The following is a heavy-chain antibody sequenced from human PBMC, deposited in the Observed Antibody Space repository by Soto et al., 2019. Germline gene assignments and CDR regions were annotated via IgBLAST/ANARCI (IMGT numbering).Heavy chain of an antibody. D-gene: IGHD6-19*01. CDR2: VSAYNGNT. CDR1: GYTFISYG. V-gene: IGHV1-18*01. J-gene: IGHJ5*02. CDR3: ARDDSSGWSWFDP. Sequence: ASVKVSCKASGYTFISYGISWVRQAPGQGLEWMGWVSAYNGNTNYAQKFQGRVTMTTDTSTSTAYMELRSLRSDDTAVYYCARDDSSGWSWFDPWGQGTLVTVSS.